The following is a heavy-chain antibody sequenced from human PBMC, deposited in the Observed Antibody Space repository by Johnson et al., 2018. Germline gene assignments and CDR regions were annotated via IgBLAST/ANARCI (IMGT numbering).Heavy chain of an antibody. CDR2: ISYDGSNK. D-gene: IGHD4-23*01. J-gene: IGHJ4*02. Sequence: QVQLVQSGGGVVQPGRSLRLSCAASGFTFSSYGMHWVRQAPGKGLEWVAVISYDGSNKYYADSVKGRFTISRDNSKNTLFLQMNSLRAEDTAVYYCAKDGFDGCNGGDYYFDYWGQGTLVTVSS. CDR1: GFTFSSYG. CDR3: AKDGFDGCNGGDYYFDY. V-gene: IGHV3-30*18.